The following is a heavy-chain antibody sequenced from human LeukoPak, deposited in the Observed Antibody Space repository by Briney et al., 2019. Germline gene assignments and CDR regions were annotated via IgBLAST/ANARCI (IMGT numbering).Heavy chain of an antibody. J-gene: IGHJ4*02. Sequence: GASVKVSCKASGYTFTSYGISWVRQAPGRGLEWMGLITSYDGETNYAQKFQDRVTMTTDTATSTAFLEVRSLTSDDTAVYFCAGDPDFGENTWGQGTLVIVSS. CDR1: GYTFTSYG. V-gene: IGHV1-18*01. CDR3: AGDPDFGENT. D-gene: IGHD4-17*01. CDR2: ITSYDGET.